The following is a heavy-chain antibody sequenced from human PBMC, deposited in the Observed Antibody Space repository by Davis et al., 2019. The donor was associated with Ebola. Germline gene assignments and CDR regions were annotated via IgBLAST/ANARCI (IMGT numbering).Heavy chain of an antibody. CDR1: GFTFSSYA. CDR3: VKDTSNIWFDV. Sequence: GGSLRLSCAASGFTFSSYAMTWARQAPGKGLEWVSAVTSSGGGTYYADSVKGRFIISRDNSRNTLYLQMNSLRVEDTAMYYCVKDTSNIWFDVWGQGTLVTVSA. D-gene: IGHD2/OR15-2a*01. V-gene: IGHV3-23*01. J-gene: IGHJ3*01. CDR2: VTSSGGGT.